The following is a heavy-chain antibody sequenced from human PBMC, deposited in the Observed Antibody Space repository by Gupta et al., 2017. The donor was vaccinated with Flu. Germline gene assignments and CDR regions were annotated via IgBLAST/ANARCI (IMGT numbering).Heavy chain of an antibody. CDR2: VSGSGGSP. Sequence: EVQLLESGGALVQPGGSLRLSCAASGFTFSSFAMSWLRQAPGKGLQGVSTVSGSGGSPYYAGSVKGRFTISRDNSKNTLYLQMNSLRAEDTAVYYCAKDRLAAAGTSYGELTWGQGTLVTVSS. J-gene: IGHJ5*02. CDR3: AKDRLAAAGTSYGELT. CDR1: GFTFSSFA. V-gene: IGHV3-23*01. D-gene: IGHD6-13*01.